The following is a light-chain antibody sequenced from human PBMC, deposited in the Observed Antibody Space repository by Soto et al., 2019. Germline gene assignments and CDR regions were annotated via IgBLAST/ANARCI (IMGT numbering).Light chain of an antibody. Sequence: QSVLTQPASVSGSPGQSITISCTGTSSDVGAYKYVSWYQQHPGQAPKLMIYEVSNRPSGVSNRFSGSKSGNTASLTISGLQAEDEADYYCSSHTSSSTVYVFXTGTKV. CDR1: SSDVGAYKY. V-gene: IGLV2-14*01. CDR2: EVS. J-gene: IGLJ1*01. CDR3: SSHTSSSTVYV.